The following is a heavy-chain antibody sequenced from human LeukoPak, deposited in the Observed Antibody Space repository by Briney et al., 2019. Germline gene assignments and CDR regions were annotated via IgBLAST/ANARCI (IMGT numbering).Heavy chain of an antibody. CDR3: ARVGAQLDY. Sequence: GGSLRLSCAVSGFTFSSYTMNWVRQTPGKGLEWVSSISSSGSYIYYADSVKGRFTIPRDDSLYLQMNSLRAEDTAVYYCARVGAQLDYWGQGTLVTVSS. D-gene: IGHD1-26*01. CDR1: GFTFSSYT. CDR2: ISSSGSYI. J-gene: IGHJ4*02. V-gene: IGHV3-21*04.